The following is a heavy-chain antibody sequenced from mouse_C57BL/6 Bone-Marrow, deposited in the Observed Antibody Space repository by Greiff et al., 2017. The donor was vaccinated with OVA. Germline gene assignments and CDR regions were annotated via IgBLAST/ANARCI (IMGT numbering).Heavy chain of an antibody. CDR3: ARRPYGSRGGLYYAMDY. CDR1: GYTFTDYY. D-gene: IGHD1-1*01. Sequence: EVQLQQSGPELVKPGASVKISCKASGYTFTDYYMNWVKQSHGKSLEWIGDINPNNGGTSYNQKFKGKATLTVDKSSSTAYMELRSLTSEDSAVYYCARRPYGSRGGLYYAMDYWGQGTSVTVSS. V-gene: IGHV1-26*01. J-gene: IGHJ4*01. CDR2: INPNNGGT.